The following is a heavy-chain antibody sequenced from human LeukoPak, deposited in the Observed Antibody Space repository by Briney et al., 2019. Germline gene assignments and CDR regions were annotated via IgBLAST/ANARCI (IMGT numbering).Heavy chain of an antibody. CDR3: ARDDLGQVPAANY. CDR2: ISSSSSYI. Sequence: GGSLRLSCAASGFTFSSYSMNWVRQAPGKGLEWVSSISSSSSYIYYADSVKGRFTIPRDNAKNSLYLQMNSLRAEDTAVYYCARDDLGQVPAANYWGQGTLVTVSS. CDR1: GFTFSSYS. V-gene: IGHV3-21*01. J-gene: IGHJ4*02. D-gene: IGHD2-2*01.